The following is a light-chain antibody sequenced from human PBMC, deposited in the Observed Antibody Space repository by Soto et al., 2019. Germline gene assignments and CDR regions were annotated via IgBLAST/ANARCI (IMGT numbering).Light chain of an antibody. V-gene: IGKV3D-15*01. J-gene: IGKJ1*01. CDR2: GAS. CDR1: PSVTNF. CDR3: QQYNNWPT. Sequence: ILVTHSPATRSFSPGERATRAFRASPSVTNFLVWYQQKPGQAPRLLIYGASNRATGIPDRFSGSGSGTEFPLTISSLQSEDFAVYYCQQYNNWPTFGQGTKVDI.